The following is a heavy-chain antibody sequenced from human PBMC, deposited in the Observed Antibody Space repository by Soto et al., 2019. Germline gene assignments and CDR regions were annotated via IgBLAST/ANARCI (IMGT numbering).Heavy chain of an antibody. Sequence: EVQLVESGGGLVQPGGSLRLSCAASGFTFSRYSMNWVRQAPGKGLEWVSYISSSSSTIYYADSVKGRFTISRDNAKNALYLPMNSRRDEDTAVYYCARPEYSSSSYGMDVWGQGTTVTVSS. CDR3: ARPEYSSSSYGMDV. D-gene: IGHD6-6*01. V-gene: IGHV3-48*02. CDR1: GFTFSRYS. J-gene: IGHJ6*02. CDR2: ISSSSSTI.